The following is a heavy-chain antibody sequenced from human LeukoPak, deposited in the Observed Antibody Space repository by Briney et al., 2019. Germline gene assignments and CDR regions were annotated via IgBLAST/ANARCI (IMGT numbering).Heavy chain of an antibody. CDR2: INWNGGSL. D-gene: IGHD6-13*01. Sequence: GGSLRLSCAASGFTFDDYGMSWVRQAPGKGLEWVSGINWNGGSLDYADYVKGRCTISRDNAKNSLYLQMNSLRAEDTALYHCARGIAAAGPSWGQGTLVTVSS. CDR1: GFTFDDYG. CDR3: ARGIAAAGPS. J-gene: IGHJ5*02. V-gene: IGHV3-20*01.